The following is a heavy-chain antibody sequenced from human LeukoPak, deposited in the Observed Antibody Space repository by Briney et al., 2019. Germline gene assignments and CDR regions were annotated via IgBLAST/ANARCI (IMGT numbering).Heavy chain of an antibody. D-gene: IGHD5-18*01. J-gene: IGHJ4*02. CDR2: INHSGST. CDR3: ARSDTAMVIPGPQGGFGY. CDR1: GGSFSGYY. V-gene: IGHV4-34*01. Sequence: SETLSLTCAVYGGSFSGYYWSWIRQPPGKGPEWIGEINHSGSTNYNPSLKSRVTISVDTSKNQFSLKLSSVTAADTAVYYCARSDTAMVIPGPQGGFGYWGQGTLVTVSS.